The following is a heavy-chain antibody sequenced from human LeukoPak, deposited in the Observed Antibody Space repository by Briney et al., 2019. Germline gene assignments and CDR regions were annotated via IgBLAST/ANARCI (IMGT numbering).Heavy chain of an antibody. Sequence: SETLSLTCTVSGGSISSYYWSWIRQPAGKGLEWIGRIYTSGSTNYNPSLKSRVTISVDTSKNQFSLKLSSVTAADTAVYYCARDYCGSGSYYNAGPYNWFDPWGQGTLVTVSS. D-gene: IGHD3-10*01. CDR1: GGSISSYY. V-gene: IGHV4-4*07. J-gene: IGHJ5*02. CDR3: ARDYCGSGSYYNAGPYNWFDP. CDR2: IYTSGST.